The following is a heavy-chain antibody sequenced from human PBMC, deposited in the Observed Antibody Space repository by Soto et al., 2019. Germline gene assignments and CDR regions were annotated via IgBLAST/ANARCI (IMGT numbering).Heavy chain of an antibody. J-gene: IGHJ6*02. V-gene: IGHV1-69*13. CDR1: GGTFSSYA. Sequence: GASVKVSCKASGGTFSSYAISWVRQAPGQGLEWMGGIIPIFGTANYAQKFQGRVTITADESTSTAYMELSSMRSEDTAVYYCARETPLIAAAGTLGAHYYYGMDVWGQGTTVTVSS. CDR2: IIPIFGTA. CDR3: ARETPLIAAAGTLGAHYYYGMDV. D-gene: IGHD6-13*01.